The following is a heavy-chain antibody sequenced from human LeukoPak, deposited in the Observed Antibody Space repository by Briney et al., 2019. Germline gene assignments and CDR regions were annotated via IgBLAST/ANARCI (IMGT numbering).Heavy chain of an antibody. D-gene: IGHD3-3*01. CDR2: IKQDGSEK. V-gene: IGHV3-7*01. J-gene: IGHJ4*02. CDR1: GFTFSSYW. CDR3: ARGYYDFWSGYYN. Sequence: PGGSLRLSCAASGFTFSSYWVSWVRQAPGKGLEWVANIKQDGSEKYYVDSVKGRFTISRDNAKNSLYLQMNSLRAEDTAVYYCARGYYDFWSGYYNWGQGTLVTVSS.